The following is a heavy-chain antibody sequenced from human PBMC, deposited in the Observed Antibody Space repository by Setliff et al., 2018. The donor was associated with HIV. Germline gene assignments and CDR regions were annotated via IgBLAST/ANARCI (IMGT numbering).Heavy chain of an antibody. CDR1: GGSFSAYY. V-gene: IGHV4-34*01. CDR3: ARRERYCSGTTCYRYFQH. J-gene: IGHJ1*01. Sequence: SETLSLTCAVFGGSFSAYYWNWIRQTPGKGLEGIGEINHSGTTNYNPALNSRVTISVDTSKKRFSLTLRSATAADTALYFCARRERYCSGTTCYRYFQHWGQGTLVTVSS. CDR2: INHSGTT. D-gene: IGHD2-2*01.